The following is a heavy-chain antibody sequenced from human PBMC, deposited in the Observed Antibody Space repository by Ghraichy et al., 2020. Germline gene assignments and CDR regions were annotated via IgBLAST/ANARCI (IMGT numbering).Heavy chain of an antibody. CDR3: ARTYDSSGYYTS. J-gene: IGHJ4*02. CDR1: GGSISSGSYY. CDR2: IYTSGST. D-gene: IGHD3-22*01. Sequence: SETLSLTCTVSGGSISSGSYYWSWIRQPAGKGLEWIGRIYTSGSTNYNPSLKSRVTISVDTSKNQFSLKLSSVTAADTAVYYCARTYDSSGYYTSWGQGTLVTVSS. V-gene: IGHV4-61*02.